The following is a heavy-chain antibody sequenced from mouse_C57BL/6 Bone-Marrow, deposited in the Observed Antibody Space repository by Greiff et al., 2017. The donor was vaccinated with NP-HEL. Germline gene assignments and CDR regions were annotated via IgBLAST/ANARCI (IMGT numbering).Heavy chain of an antibody. V-gene: IGHV1-69*01. J-gene: IGHJ1*03. D-gene: IGHD2-14*01. Sequence: VQLQQPGAELVMPGASVKLSCKASGYTFTSYWMHWVKQRHGQGLEWIGEIDPSDSYTNYNQKFKGKATLTVDKSSSTAYMQLSSLTSEDSAVYYCPRWVLDWYFDFWGTGTTVTVSS. CDR3: PRWVLDWYFDF. CDR2: IDPSDSYT. CDR1: GYTFTSYW.